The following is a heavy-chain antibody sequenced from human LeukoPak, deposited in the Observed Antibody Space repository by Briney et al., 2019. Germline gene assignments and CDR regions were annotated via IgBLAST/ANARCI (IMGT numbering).Heavy chain of an antibody. D-gene: IGHD6-6*01. CDR2: IYYSGST. CDR1: GGSISSSSYY. CDR3: ARTDVFSYSSSSNYFDY. Sequence: PETLSLTCTVSGGSISSSSYYWGWIRQPPGKGLEWIGSIYYSGSTYYNPSPKSRVTISVDTSKNQFSLKLSSVTAADTAVYYCARTDVFSYSSSSNYFDYWGQGTLVTVSS. V-gene: IGHV4-39*01. J-gene: IGHJ4*02.